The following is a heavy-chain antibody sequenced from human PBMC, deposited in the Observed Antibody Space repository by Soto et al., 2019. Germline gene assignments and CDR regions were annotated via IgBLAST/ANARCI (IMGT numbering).Heavy chain of an antibody. CDR1: GYTFTSYG. D-gene: IGHD2-2*01. Sequence: QVQLVQSGAEVKKPGASVKVSCKASGYTFTSYGISWVRQAPGQGLEWMGWISAYNGNTNYAQKLQGRVTMTTDTSTSTAYMELRSLRSDDTAVHYCARSSGYCSSTSCSQFDYWGQGTLVTVSS. J-gene: IGHJ4*02. V-gene: IGHV1-18*01. CDR3: ARSSGYCSSTSCSQFDY. CDR2: ISAYNGNT.